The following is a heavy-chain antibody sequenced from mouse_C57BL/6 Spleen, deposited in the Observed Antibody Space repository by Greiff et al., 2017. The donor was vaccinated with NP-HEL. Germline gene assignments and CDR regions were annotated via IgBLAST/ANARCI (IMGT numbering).Heavy chain of an antibody. V-gene: IGHV1-76*01. Sequence: VQLQQSGAELVRPGASVKLSCKASGYTFTDYYINWVKQRPGQGLEWIARIYPGSGNTYYNEKFKGKATLTAEKSSSTAYMQLSSLTSEDSAVYCCARLDYYGTAFDYWGQGTTLTVSS. CDR2: IYPGSGNT. D-gene: IGHD2-1*01. J-gene: IGHJ2*01. CDR3: ARLDYYGTAFDY. CDR1: GYTFTDYY.